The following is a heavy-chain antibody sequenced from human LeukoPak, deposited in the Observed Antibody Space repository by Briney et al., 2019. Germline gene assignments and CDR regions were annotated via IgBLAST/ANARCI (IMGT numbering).Heavy chain of an antibody. J-gene: IGHJ4*02. Sequence: PSETLSLTCAVYGGSFSGYYWSWIRQPPGKGLEWIGEIYHSGSTNYNPSLKSRVTISVDKSKNQFSLKLSSVTAADTAVYYCVGGWAFDYWGQGTLVTVSS. CDR2: IYHSGST. D-gene: IGHD7-27*01. CDR3: VGGWAFDY. V-gene: IGHV4-34*01. CDR1: GGSFSGYY.